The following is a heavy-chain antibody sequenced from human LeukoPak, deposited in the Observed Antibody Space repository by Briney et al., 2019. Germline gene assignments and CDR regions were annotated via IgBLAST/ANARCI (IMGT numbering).Heavy chain of an antibody. V-gene: IGHV3-23*01. CDR3: AKHRKSTLVTAYFDS. CDR1: GFTFSTLA. Sequence: GGSLRLSCTASGFTFSTLAMSWVRQAPGKGLEWVSSISSRGDDTSYADSVKGRFTISRDNSKNTLYLQLNSLRVDDAAIYYCAKHRKSTLVTAYFDSWGQGTLVTVSS. D-gene: IGHD2-21*02. J-gene: IGHJ4*02. CDR2: ISSRGDDT.